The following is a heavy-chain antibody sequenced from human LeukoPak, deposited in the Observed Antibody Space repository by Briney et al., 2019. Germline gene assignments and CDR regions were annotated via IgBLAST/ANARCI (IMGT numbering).Heavy chain of an antibody. D-gene: IGHD3-16*01. V-gene: IGHV3-23*01. CDR3: AKASWVSTADAVL. J-gene: IGHJ4*02. CDR1: GFTFSSYA. Sequence: GGSLTLSCVASGFTFSSYAMSWVRETPARGLERVSSLRGNGDAFYADSVKGRFTLSRDESRNTVYLQLNKLRVEDTAIYYCAKASWVSTADAVLWGQGTVVTVSS. CDR2: LRGNGDA.